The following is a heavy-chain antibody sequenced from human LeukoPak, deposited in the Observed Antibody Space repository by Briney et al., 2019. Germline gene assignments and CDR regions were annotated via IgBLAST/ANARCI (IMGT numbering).Heavy chain of an antibody. Sequence: ASVKVSCKASGYTFTGYYMHWVRQAPGQGLEWMGWINPNSGGTNYAQKFQGRVTMTRDTSISTAYMELSRLRSDDTAVYYCARAPVADNYYYYMDVWGKGTTVTVSS. D-gene: IGHD6-19*01. V-gene: IGHV1-2*02. CDR1: GYTFTGYY. CDR3: ARAPVADNYYYYMDV. CDR2: INPNSGGT. J-gene: IGHJ6*03.